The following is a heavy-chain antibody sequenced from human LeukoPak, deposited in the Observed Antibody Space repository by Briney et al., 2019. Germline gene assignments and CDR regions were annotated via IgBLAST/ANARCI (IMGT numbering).Heavy chain of an antibody. V-gene: IGHV3-9*01. CDR1: GFMFDDYA. CDR2: ISWNSGSI. D-gene: IGHD3-22*01. Sequence: GRSLRLSCAASGFMFDDYAMHWVRQAPGKGLEWVSGISWNSGSIGYADSVKGRFIISRDNAKNSLYLQMNSLRPEDTALYYCAKDEPRRYYYDSSGYSYLYGMDVWGQGTTVTVSS. J-gene: IGHJ6*02. CDR3: AKDEPRRYYYDSSGYSYLYGMDV.